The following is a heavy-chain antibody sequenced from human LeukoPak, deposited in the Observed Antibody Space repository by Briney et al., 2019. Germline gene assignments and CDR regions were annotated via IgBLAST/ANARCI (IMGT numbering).Heavy chain of an antibody. CDR3: ASDLWDSGSYPDY. CDR1: GFTFSSYG. D-gene: IGHD1-26*01. V-gene: IGHV3-33*01. Sequence: GGSLRLSCAASGFTFSSYGMHWVRQAPGKGLEWVAVIWYDGSNKYYADSVKGRFTISRDNSKNTLYLQMNSLRAEDTAVYYCASDLWDSGSYPDYWGQGTLVTVSS. CDR2: IWYDGSNK. J-gene: IGHJ4*02.